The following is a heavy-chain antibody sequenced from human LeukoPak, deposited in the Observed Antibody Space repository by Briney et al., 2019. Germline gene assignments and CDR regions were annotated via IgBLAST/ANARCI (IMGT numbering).Heavy chain of an antibody. CDR1: GFTFSSYG. D-gene: IGHD3-3*01. Sequence: GGSLRLSCAASGFTFSSYGMHWVRQAPGKGLEWVAVILSDGSKEFYTDSVKGRFTISRDNSKNTLYLQMNSLRAEDTAVYYCAKDPTSGFWSGYTLFDYWGQGTLVTVSS. CDR3: AKDPTSGFWSGYTLFDY. J-gene: IGHJ4*02. V-gene: IGHV3-33*06. CDR2: ILSDGSKE.